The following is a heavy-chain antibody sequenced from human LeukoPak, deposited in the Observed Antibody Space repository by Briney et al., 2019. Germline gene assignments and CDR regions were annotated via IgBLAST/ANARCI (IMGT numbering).Heavy chain of an antibody. D-gene: IGHD4-23*01. Sequence: GGSLRLSCAASGFTFSSYSMNWVRQAPGKGLEWVSYISSSSSTIYYADSVKGRFTISRDNAKNSLYLQMNSLRAEDTAVYYCARDLGGNSDYWGQGTLVTVSS. CDR3: ARDLGGNSDY. J-gene: IGHJ4*02. CDR2: ISSSSSTI. V-gene: IGHV3-48*04. CDR1: GFTFSSYS.